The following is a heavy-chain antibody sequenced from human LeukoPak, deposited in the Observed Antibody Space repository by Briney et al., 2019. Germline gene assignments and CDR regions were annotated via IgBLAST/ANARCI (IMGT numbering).Heavy chain of an antibody. Sequence: PSETLSLTCAVSGGSISSGGYSWSWIRQPPGKGLEWIGYIYHSGSTNYNPSLKSRVTISVDTSKNQFSLKLSSVTAADTAVYYCARGRRITMVRGVMVYNWFDPWGQGTLVTVSS. J-gene: IGHJ5*02. CDR2: IYHSGST. CDR1: GGSISSGGYS. V-gene: IGHV4-30-2*01. CDR3: ARGRRITMVRGVMVYNWFDP. D-gene: IGHD3-10*01.